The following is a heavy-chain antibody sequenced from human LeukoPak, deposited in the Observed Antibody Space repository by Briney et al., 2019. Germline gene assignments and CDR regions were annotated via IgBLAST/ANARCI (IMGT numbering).Heavy chain of an antibody. CDR1: GGSISSYY. D-gene: IGHD3-3*02. V-gene: IGHV4-59*01. CDR3: ARDSEHFGYFDY. CDR2: IYYTGST. J-gene: IGHJ4*02. Sequence: PSETLSLTCTVSGGSISSYYWSWIRQPPGKGLEWIGYIYYTGSTNYNPSLKSRVTISVDTSKNQFSLKLSSVTAADTAVYYCARDSEHFGYFDYWGQGTLVTVSS.